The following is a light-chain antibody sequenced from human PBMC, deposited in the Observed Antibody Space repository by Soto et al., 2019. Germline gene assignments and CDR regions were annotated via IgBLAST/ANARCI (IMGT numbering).Light chain of an antibody. Sequence: SYELTLPPSVSVSPGQTASITCSGDKLGDKYACWYQQKPGQSPVLVIYQDSKRPSGIPERFSGSNSGNTATLTISGTQAMDEADYHCQAWDSSTVVFGRGTQLTVL. CDR2: QDS. J-gene: IGLJ2*01. CDR1: KLGDKY. V-gene: IGLV3-1*01. CDR3: QAWDSSTVV.